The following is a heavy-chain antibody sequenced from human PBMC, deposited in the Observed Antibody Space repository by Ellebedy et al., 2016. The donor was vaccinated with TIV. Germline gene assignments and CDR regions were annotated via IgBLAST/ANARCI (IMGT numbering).Heavy chain of an antibody. Sequence: MPSETLSLTCTVSGDSISTSFFSRGSCCKLPGKGLEWIGCIYYSGNTYYNPSLKIRITISVDTSKNQFPLKLSSVTAADTAAYYCARPPIVGGTVALYYWGKGILITVSS. CDR3: ARPPIVGGTVALYY. CDR2: IYYSGNT. CDR1: GDSISTSFFS. V-gene: IGHV4-39*01. J-gene: IGHJ4*02. D-gene: IGHD1-26*01.